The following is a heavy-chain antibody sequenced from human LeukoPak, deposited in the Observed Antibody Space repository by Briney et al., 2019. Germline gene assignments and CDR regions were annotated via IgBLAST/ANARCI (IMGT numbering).Heavy chain of an antibody. V-gene: IGHV1-18*01. CDR3: ARDFLTIDFPNSAYPFDI. CDR2: ISAYNGNT. Sequence: GASVKVSCKASGYTFTSYGISWVRQAPGQGLEWMGWISAYNGNTNYAQKLQGRVTMTTDTSTSTAYMELRSLRSDDTAVYYCARDFLTIDFPNSAYPFDIWGQGTMVTVSS. CDR1: GYTFTSYG. D-gene: IGHD3-9*01. J-gene: IGHJ3*02.